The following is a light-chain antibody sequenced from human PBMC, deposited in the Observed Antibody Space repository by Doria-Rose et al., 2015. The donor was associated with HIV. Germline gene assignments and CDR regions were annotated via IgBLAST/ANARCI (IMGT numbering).Light chain of an antibody. CDR2: DGS. Sequence: TQSPGTLSLSPGERSTLSCRASPSFSSTYLAWSQQKPGQAPSLLIYDGSTRATGIPDRFSASGSVTDFTLTINRLEPEDFALYYCHQYGTSWTFGQGTKVEI. CDR1: PSFSSTY. CDR3: HQYGTSWT. V-gene: IGKV3-20*01. J-gene: IGKJ1*01.